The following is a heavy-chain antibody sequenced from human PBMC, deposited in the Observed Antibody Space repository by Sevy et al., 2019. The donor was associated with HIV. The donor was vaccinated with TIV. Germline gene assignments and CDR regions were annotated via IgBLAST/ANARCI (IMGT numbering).Heavy chain of an antibody. CDR2: INPSGRST. CDR1: GYTFTSYY. Sequence: DSVKVSCKASGYTFTSYYMHWVRQAPGQGLERMGIINPSGRSTSYAQKFQGRVTMTRDTSTSTVYMELSSLRSADTAVYYCAKEVHDSRGHDAFDIRGQGTLVGVSS. CDR3: AKEVHDSRGHDAFDI. V-gene: IGHV1-46*01. D-gene: IGHD3-22*01. J-gene: IGHJ3*02.